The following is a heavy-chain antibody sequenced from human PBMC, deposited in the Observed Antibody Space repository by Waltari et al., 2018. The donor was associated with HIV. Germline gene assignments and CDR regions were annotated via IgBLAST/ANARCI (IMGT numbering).Heavy chain of an antibody. V-gene: IGHV4-34*01. J-gene: IGHJ4*02. D-gene: IGHD5-18*01. CDR3: ASVSNTAMVLSS. CDR2: SNHSGST. Sequence: QVQLQQWGAGLLKPSETLSLTCPVYGGSFSGSYWSWIRQPPGKGLEWIGESNHSGSTNYNPSLKSRVTISVDTSKNHFSLKLSSVTAADTAVYYCASVSNTAMVLSSWGQGTLVTVSS. CDR1: GGSFSGSY.